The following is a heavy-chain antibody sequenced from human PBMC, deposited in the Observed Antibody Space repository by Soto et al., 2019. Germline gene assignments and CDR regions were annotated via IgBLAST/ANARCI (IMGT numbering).Heavy chain of an antibody. CDR1: GFTFDDYA. V-gene: IGHV3-20*04. J-gene: IGHJ4*02. Sequence: GGSLRLSCAASGFTFDDYAMHWVRQAPGQGLEXVSXXSXXDXXXXXDXXXGRFAISRDNAKGSVSLQMTTLRVEDTAVYYCAREDSIIIPAVSDFWGQGTLVTVSS. CDR3: AREDSIIIPAVSDF. CDR2: XSXXDXX. D-gene: IGHD2-2*01.